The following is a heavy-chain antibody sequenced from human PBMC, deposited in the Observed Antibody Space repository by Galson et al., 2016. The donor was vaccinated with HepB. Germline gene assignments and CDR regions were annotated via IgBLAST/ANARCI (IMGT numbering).Heavy chain of an antibody. CDR2: ISWNGGTI. D-gene: IGHD2-15*01. CDR3: ARDISSGLVGDFAQ. J-gene: IGHJ4*02. V-gene: IGHV3-9*01. Sequence: SLRLSCAVSGFDLDDHAMHWVRQTPEKGLEWVSGISWNGGTIDYADSVKGRFTISRDTASNSLFLQMTSLRVDDTAVYYCARDISSGLVGDFAQWGQGTLVTVSS. CDR1: GFDLDDHA.